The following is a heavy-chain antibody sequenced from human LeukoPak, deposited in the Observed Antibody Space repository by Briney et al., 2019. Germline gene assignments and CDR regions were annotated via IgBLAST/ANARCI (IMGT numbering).Heavy chain of an antibody. J-gene: IGHJ4*02. CDR2: INWNGGST. Sequence: GGSLRLSCAASGFTFDDYGMSWVRQAPGKGLEWVSGINWNGGSTGYADSVKGRFTISRDNAKNSLYLQMNSLRAEDTALYHCARDHNFYCSSTSCPLDYWGQGTLVTVSS. D-gene: IGHD2-2*01. V-gene: IGHV3-20*01. CDR1: GFTFDDYG. CDR3: ARDHNFYCSSTSCPLDY.